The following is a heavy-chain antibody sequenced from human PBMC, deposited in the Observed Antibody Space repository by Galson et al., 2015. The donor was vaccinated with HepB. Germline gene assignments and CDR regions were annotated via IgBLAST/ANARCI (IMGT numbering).Heavy chain of an antibody. J-gene: IGHJ4*02. CDR2: IYPGGSDT. CDR1: GYTFTTHW. D-gene: IGHD1-26*01. V-gene: IGHV5-51*01. Sequence: QSGAEVKKPGESLKISCKGSGYTFTTHWIGWVRQMPGKGPEWMGIIYPGGSDTRYSPSFQGQVTISADKSITTAYLQWSSLKASDTAMYYCARPRGSYYGYFDYWGQGTLVTVSS. CDR3: ARPRGSYYGYFDY.